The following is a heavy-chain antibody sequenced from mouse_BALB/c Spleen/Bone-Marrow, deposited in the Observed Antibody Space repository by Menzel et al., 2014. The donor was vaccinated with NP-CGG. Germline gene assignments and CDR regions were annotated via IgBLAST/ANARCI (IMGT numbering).Heavy chain of an antibody. Sequence: VMLVESGPGLVSPSQSLSITCTISGFSLTNYGLHWVRQPPGKGLEWLVVIWSDGSTTYNSALKSRLSISKDNSKSQVFLKMNSLQTDDTAMYYCARHRYYAMDYWGQGTSVTVSS. V-gene: IGHV2-6-1*01. CDR2: IWSDGST. J-gene: IGHJ4*01. CDR3: ARHRYYAMDY. CDR1: GFSLTNYG.